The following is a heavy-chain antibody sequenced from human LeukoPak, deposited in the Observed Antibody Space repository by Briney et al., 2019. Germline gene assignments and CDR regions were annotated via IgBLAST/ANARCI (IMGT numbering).Heavy chain of an antibody. CDR3: ARYPGLEGAGSKGAFDY. CDR1: GGSISSYY. Sequence: SQTLSLTCTVSGGSISSYYWSWIRQPPGKGLEWIGYIYYSGSTNYNPSLKSRVTISVDMSKNQFSLKLRSVTAADTAVYYCARYPGLEGAGSKGAFDYWGQGTLVTVSS. V-gene: IGHV4-59*01. J-gene: IGHJ4*02. D-gene: IGHD3-10*01. CDR2: IYYSGST.